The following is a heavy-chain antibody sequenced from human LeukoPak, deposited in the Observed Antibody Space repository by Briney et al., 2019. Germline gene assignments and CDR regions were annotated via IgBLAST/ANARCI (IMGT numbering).Heavy chain of an antibody. CDR2: IIPIFGIA. D-gene: IGHD2-15*01. J-gene: IGHJ3*02. V-gene: IGHV1-69*04. Sequence: ASVKVSCKASGDTFSSYAISWVRQAPGQGLEWMGRIIPIFGIANYAQKFQGRVTITADKSTSTAYIELSSLRSEDTAVYYCVVVVVAATPDAFDIWGQGTMVTVSS. CDR3: VVVVVAATPDAFDI. CDR1: GDTFSSYA.